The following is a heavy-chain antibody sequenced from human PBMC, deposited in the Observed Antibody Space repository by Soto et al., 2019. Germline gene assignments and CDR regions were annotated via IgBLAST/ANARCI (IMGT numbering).Heavy chain of an antibody. V-gene: IGHV3-30-3*01. CDR2: ISYDGSNK. D-gene: IGHD4-17*01. CDR3: ARDGTVTMDAFDI. Sequence: QVQLVESGGGVVQPGRSLRLSCAASGFTFSSYAMHWVRQAPGKGLEWVAVISYDGSNKYYADSVKGRFTISRDNSKNTLYLQMNSLRAEDTAVYYCARDGTVTMDAFDIWGQGTMVTVSS. J-gene: IGHJ3*02. CDR1: GFTFSSYA.